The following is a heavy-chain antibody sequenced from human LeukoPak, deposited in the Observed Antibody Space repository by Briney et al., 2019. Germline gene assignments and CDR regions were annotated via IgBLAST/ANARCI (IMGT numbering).Heavy chain of an antibody. J-gene: IGHJ6*02. CDR2: ISYDGSNK. D-gene: IGHD2-2*01. CDR3: AKDDFDIVVVPAAPYYYYGMDV. V-gene: IGHV3-30*18. Sequence: PGRSLRLSCAASGFTFSSYGMHCVRQAPGKGLEWVAVISYDGSNKYYADSVKGRFTISRDNSKNTLYLQMNSLRAEDTAVYYCAKDDFDIVVVPAAPYYYYGMDVWGQGTTVTVSS. CDR1: GFTFSSYG.